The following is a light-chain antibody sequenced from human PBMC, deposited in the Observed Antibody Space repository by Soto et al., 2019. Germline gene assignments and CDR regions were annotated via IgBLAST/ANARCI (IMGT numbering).Light chain of an antibody. Sequence: EVVMPPSPATLSVSPGERATLSGRASQNVVTNLAWYQQIPGQAPRLLIYGASNRATGIPARFSGSGSGTEFTLPISSLQSEDFAVYYCQQHNNWPPWTCGQGTTGDIK. J-gene: IGKJ1*01. CDR2: GAS. CDR3: QQHNNWPPWT. CDR1: QNVVTN. V-gene: IGKV3-15*01.